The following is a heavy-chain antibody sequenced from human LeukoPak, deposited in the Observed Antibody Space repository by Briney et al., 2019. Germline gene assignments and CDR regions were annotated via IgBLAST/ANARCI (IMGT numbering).Heavy chain of an antibody. CDR3: AKGSSSWYGRPSDY. D-gene: IGHD6-13*01. J-gene: IGHJ4*02. CDR1: GFTFSSYA. Sequence: PGGSLRLSCAASGFTFSSYAMSWVRQAPGKGLEWVSAISGSGGSTYYADSVKGRFTISRDNSKNTLYLQMNSLRAEDTAVYYCAKGSSSWYGRPSDYWGQETLVTVSS. V-gene: IGHV3-23*01. CDR2: ISGSGGST.